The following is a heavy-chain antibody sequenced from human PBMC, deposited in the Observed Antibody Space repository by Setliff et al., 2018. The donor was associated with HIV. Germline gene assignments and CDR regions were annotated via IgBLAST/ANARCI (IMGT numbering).Heavy chain of an antibody. V-gene: IGHV3-74*01. D-gene: IGHD6-13*01. CDR1: GFTFSSYW. CDR2: INWNGGST. CDR3: ARDCRVGWVFTYGMDV. Sequence: PGGSLRLSCAASGFTFSSYWMHWVRQAPGKGLEWVSGINWNGGSTGYVDSVKGRFTISRDNSKNTLFLQMNSLRPEDTAVYYCARDCRVGWVFTYGMDVWGQGTLVTVSS. J-gene: IGHJ6*02.